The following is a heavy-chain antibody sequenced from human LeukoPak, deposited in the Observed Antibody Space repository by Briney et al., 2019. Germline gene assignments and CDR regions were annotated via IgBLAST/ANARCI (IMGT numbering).Heavy chain of an antibody. D-gene: IGHD6-19*01. CDR3: ARAGSAVALGFDY. J-gene: IGHJ4*02. V-gene: IGHV1-2*02. Sequence: GASVKVSCKASGYTFTGYYMHWVRQAPGQGLEWMGWINPNSGGTNYAQKSQGRVTMTRDTSISTAYMELSRLRSDDTAVYYCARAGSAVALGFDYWGQGTLVTVSS. CDR1: GYTFTGYY. CDR2: INPNSGGT.